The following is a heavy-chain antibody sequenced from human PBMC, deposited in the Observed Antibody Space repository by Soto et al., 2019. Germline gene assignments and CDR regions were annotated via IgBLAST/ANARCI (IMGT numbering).Heavy chain of an antibody. Sequence: QVQLQESGPGLVKPSETLSLTCTVSGGSISSYYWSWIRQPPGKGLEWIGYIYYSGSTNYKPSLKSRGTISVDTSKNQFSLKLSSVTAADTAVYYCARGGQGGGSGWYLFDYWGQGTLVTVSS. D-gene: IGHD6-19*01. CDR2: IYYSGST. V-gene: IGHV4-59*01. CDR3: ARGGQGGGSGWYLFDY. CDR1: GGSISSYY. J-gene: IGHJ4*02.